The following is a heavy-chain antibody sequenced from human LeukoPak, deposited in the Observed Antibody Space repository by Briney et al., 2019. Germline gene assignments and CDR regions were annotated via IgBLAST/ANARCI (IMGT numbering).Heavy chain of an antibody. D-gene: IGHD3-10*01. V-gene: IGHV4-34*01. J-gene: IGHJ4*02. Sequence: PSETLSLTCAVYGGSFSGYYWSWIRQPPGKGLEWIGEINHSGSTNYNPSLKSRVTISVDTSKNQFSLKLSSVTAADTAVYYCARRRRMVRGVITLDYWGQGTLVTVSS. CDR1: GGSFSGYY. CDR2: INHSGST. CDR3: ARRRRMVRGVITLDY.